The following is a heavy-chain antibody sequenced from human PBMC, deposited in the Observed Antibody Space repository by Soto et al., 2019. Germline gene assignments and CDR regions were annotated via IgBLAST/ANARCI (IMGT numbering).Heavy chain of an antibody. CDR3: ARSLSTIGARPDY. CDR2: FNPNGGDT. D-gene: IGHD6-6*01. J-gene: IGHJ4*02. V-gene: IGHV1-2*02. CDR1: GYTFTGYY. Sequence: GASVKVSCKASGYTFTGYYIHWVRQAPGQGLEWMGWFNPNGGDTKYAQKFQGRVTMTRDTSISTAYMEINSLTSGDTAVYFCARSLSTIGARPDYWGQGTLVTVSS.